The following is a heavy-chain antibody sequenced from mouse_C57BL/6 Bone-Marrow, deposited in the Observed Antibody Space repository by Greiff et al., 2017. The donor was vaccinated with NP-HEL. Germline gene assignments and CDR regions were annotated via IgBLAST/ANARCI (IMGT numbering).Heavy chain of an antibody. CDR1: GYTFTDYY. CDR3: ARSDYYGSSYGDYAMDY. J-gene: IGHJ4*01. V-gene: IGHV1-76*01. Sequence: QVQLKQSGAELVRPGASVKLSCKASGYTFTDYYINWVKQRPGQGLEWIARIYPGSGNTYYNEKFKGKATLTAEKSSSTAYMQLSSLTSEDSAVYYCARSDYYGSSYGDYAMDYWGQGTSVTVSS. CDR2: IYPGSGNT. D-gene: IGHD1-1*01.